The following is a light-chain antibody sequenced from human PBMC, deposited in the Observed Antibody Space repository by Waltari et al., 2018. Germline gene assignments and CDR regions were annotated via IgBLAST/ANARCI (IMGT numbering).Light chain of an antibody. CDR1: SGDVGGYNF. CDR2: DVN. CDR3: CSYAGSYTLI. V-gene: IGLV2-11*01. J-gene: IGLJ2*01. Sequence: QSALTQPRSVSGSPGQSVTISCTGTSGDVGGYNFVSWYQHHPGKAPKVLIYDVNERPSGVPDRFSGSKSGNTASLTISGLQPEDEAGYYCCSYAGSYTLIFGGGTKLTVL.